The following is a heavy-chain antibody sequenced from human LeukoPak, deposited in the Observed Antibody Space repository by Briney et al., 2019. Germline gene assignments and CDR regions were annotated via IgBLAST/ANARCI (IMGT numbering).Heavy chain of an antibody. D-gene: IGHD3-16*01. J-gene: IGHJ4*02. CDR2: TYYRSQWYN. V-gene: IGHV6-1*01. Sequence: SQTLSLTCAISGGTVSSNTAVWNWIRQSPSRGLEWLGRTYYRSQWYNHYAVSMKSRISINPDTSKNQFSLQLNSVTPEDTAVYYCARDAIGGSYFDYWGQGALVTVSS. CDR1: GGTVSSNTAV. CDR3: ARDAIGGSYFDY.